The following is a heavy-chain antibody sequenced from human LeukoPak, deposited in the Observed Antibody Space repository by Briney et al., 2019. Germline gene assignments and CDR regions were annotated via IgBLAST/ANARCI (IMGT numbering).Heavy chain of an antibody. Sequence: GGSLRLSCAASVFTFSDHYMSWLRQAPGKGLEWVAYICDSGRTVYYADSVKGGFTISRDNAKNSVYLQMNNLRAEDTAVYYCARDRLGDYDHSGYYDKWGQGTLVTVSS. CDR2: ICDSGRTV. J-gene: IGHJ4*02. CDR3: ARDRLGDYDHSGYYDK. V-gene: IGHV3-11*01. CDR1: VFTFSDHY. D-gene: IGHD3-22*01.